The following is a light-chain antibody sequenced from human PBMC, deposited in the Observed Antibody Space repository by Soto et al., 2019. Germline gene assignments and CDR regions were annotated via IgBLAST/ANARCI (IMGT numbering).Light chain of an antibody. J-gene: IGKJ1*01. CDR2: GAS. CDR1: QSVSSN. V-gene: IGKV3-15*01. Sequence: LISHSPATLSVSPGERATLSCSASQSVSSNLAWYQQKPGQAPRLLIYGASTRATGIPARFSGSGSGTEFTLTISSLQSEDFAVYYCQQYNNWPPERTFGQGT. CDR3: QQYNNWPPERT.